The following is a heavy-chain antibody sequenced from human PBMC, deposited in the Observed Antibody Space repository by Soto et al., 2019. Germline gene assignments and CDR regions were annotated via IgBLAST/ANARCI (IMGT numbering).Heavy chain of an antibody. D-gene: IGHD3-10*02. CDR3: TRDDYVTMYGRLAP. Sequence: QVQLVQSGAEVKEPGASVKVSCKTSGYTFTKNALHWVRQAPGRGPEWMGWINPLNGYTTYSEIFQRSVSITRDTSASTAVMELRSLISEDTAICYCTRDDYVTMYGRLAPWGQGTLVTVSS. V-gene: IGHV1-3*01. CDR2: INPLNGYT. CDR1: GYTFTKNA. J-gene: IGHJ5*02.